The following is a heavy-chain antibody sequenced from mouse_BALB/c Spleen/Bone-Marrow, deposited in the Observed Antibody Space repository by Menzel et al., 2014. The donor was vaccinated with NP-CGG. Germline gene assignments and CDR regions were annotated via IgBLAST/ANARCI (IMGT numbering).Heavy chain of an antibody. CDR1: GFTFSNFG. CDR3: ARNWYYFDY. V-gene: IGHV5-17*02. CDR2: ISSGSTSI. D-gene: IGHD4-1*01. Sequence: EVQLVESRGGIVQSGGSRKLSCAASGFTFSNFGIHWLRQAPEKGLEWVAYISSGSTSIYYADTVKGRFTVSRDNPKNTLFLQMASLRSEDSAVYYCARNWYYFDYWGQGTTLTVSS. J-gene: IGHJ2*01.